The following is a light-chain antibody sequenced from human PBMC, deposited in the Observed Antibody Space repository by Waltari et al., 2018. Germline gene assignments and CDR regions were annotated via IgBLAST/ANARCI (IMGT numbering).Light chain of an antibody. J-gene: IGLJ2*01. V-gene: IGLV2-14*03. CDR1: GSSVGSSDY. Sequence: QSALTQPASVSGSPGQSITPPCSGVGSSVGSSDYVSWHQHHPGKAPQVIIYDVTNRPSGVSDRFSASKSANTASLTISRLQPEDEADYYCSSQTLDGLVLFGGGTRLTVL. CDR2: DVT. CDR3: SSQTLDGLVL.